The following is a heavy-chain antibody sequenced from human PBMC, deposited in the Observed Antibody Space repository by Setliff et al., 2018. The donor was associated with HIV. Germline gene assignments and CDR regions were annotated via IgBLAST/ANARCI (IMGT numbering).Heavy chain of an antibody. J-gene: IGHJ3*02. CDR3: ARGQPQGGGTYWSAFDI. D-gene: IGHD1-26*01. CDR1: GDSISSTY. CDR2: IYYTGAP. Sequence: LSLTCTVSGDSISSTYWSWIRQPPGKGLEWIGFIYYTGAPDYNPSFKSRVTISLDTSKTQYSLKLSSVTAADTAVYYCARGQPQGGGTYWSAFDIWGQGTMVTVSS. V-gene: IGHV4-59*01.